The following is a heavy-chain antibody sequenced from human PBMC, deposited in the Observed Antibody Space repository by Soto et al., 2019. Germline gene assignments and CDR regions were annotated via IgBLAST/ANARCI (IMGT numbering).Heavy chain of an antibody. Sequence: ASVKVSCKASGYTFTSYDINWVRRATGQGLEWMGWMNPNSGNTGYAQKFQGRVTMTRNTSISTAYMELSSLRSEDTAVYYCARGPYYDFWSGYYLGYYYYMDVWGKGTTVTVS. CDR3: ARGPYYDFWSGYYLGYYYYMDV. V-gene: IGHV1-8*01. CDR2: MNPNSGNT. J-gene: IGHJ6*03. D-gene: IGHD3-3*01. CDR1: GYTFTSYD.